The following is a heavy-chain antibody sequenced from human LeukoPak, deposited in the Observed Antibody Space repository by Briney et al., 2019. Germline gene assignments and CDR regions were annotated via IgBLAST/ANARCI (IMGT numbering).Heavy chain of an antibody. CDR2: ISGSGGST. V-gene: IGHV3-23*01. CDR1: GFIVSSNYA. D-gene: IGHD6-13*01. Sequence: GGSLRLSCSASGFIVSSNYAMSWVRQAPGKGREWVSTISGSGGSTYYADSVKGRFTISRDNAKNSLYLQMNSLRAEDTAVYYCAKSSGSSWSYYYYGMDVWGQGTTVTVSS. CDR3: AKSSGSSWSYYYYGMDV. J-gene: IGHJ6*02.